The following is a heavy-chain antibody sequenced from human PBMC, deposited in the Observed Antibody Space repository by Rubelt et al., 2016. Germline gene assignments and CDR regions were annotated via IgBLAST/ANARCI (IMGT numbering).Heavy chain of an antibody. J-gene: IGHJ4*02. CDR3: ARVVRQWQPFDY. Sequence: QVQLQESGPGLVKPSETLSLTCTVSGYSISSGYYWGWIRQPPGKGLEWIGSIYHSGSTYYNPSLKSRVTISVDTSKNQVSLKLSSVTAADTAVYYCARVVRQWQPFDYWGQGTLVTVSS. CDR1: GYSISSGYY. CDR2: IYHSGST. D-gene: IGHD6-19*01. V-gene: IGHV4-38-2*02.